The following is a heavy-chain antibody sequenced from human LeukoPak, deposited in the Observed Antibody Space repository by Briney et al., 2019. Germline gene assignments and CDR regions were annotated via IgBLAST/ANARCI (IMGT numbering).Heavy chain of an antibody. CDR3: ARPYYDFWSGYYYGVYYMDV. CDR1: GYSFTSYW. D-gene: IGHD3-3*01. Sequence: GESLKISCKGSGYSFTSYWIGWVRQMPGKGLEWMGIIYPGDSDTRYSPSFQGQVTISADKSISTAYLQWSSLKASDTAMYYCARPYYDFWSGYYYGVYYMDVWGKGTTVTVSS. CDR2: IYPGDSDT. V-gene: IGHV5-51*01. J-gene: IGHJ6*03.